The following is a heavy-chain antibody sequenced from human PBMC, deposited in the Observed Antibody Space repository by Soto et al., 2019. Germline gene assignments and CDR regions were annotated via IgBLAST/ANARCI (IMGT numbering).Heavy chain of an antibody. CDR2: INHSGST. J-gene: IGHJ4*02. CDR3: ARGGVLVAGTRDIDY. D-gene: IGHD6-19*01. Sequence: SETLSLTCAVYGGSFSGYYWSWIRQPPGKGLEWIGEINHSGSTNYNPSLKSRVTISVDTSKNQFSLKLSSVTAADTAVYYCARGGVLVAGTRDIDYWGQGTLVTVSS. V-gene: IGHV4-34*01. CDR1: GGSFSGYY.